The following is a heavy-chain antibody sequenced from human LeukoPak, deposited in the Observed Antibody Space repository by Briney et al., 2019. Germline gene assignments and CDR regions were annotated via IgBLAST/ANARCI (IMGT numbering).Heavy chain of an antibody. Sequence: GGSLRLSCAASGFIFSNFAMTWVRQAPGKGLEWVSTITGGGDGTFYADSVNGRFTISRDNSKNTLYLQMNSLRAEDTAVYYCARGSDSSGYYLGYWGQGTLVTVSS. CDR2: ITGGGDGT. CDR3: ARGSDSSGYYLGY. D-gene: IGHD3-22*01. V-gene: IGHV3-23*01. J-gene: IGHJ4*02. CDR1: GFIFSNFA.